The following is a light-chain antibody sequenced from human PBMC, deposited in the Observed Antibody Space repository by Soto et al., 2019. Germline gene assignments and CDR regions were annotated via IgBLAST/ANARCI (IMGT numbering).Light chain of an antibody. CDR3: SSYAGSNNLGL. Sequence: QSALTQPPSASRSPGQSVAISCTGTNSDVGGYNYVSWYQHHPGKAPKLMIYEVNKRPSGVPDRFSGSKSGNTASLTVSGLQAEDEADYFCSSYAGSNNLGLFGGGTKLTVL. J-gene: IGLJ2*01. CDR1: NSDVGGYNY. CDR2: EVN. V-gene: IGLV2-8*02.